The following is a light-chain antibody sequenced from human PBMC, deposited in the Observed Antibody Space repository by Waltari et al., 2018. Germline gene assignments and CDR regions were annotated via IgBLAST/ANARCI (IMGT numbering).Light chain of an antibody. CDR1: QSLRVAY. V-gene: IGKV3-20*01. J-gene: IGKJ2*01. CDR3: QQYETSPAT. Sequence: EIVLPQSPGTLSLSPGERATLSCRASQSLRVAYLAWYPQKSGQAPRLLIYGAMYRASDIPERFSGSGSGTDFTLTISRLEPEDFAVYDCQQYETSPATFGQGTKLEIK. CDR2: GAM.